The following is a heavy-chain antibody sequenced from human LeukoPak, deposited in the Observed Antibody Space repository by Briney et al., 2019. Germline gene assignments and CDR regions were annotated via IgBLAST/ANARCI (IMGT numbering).Heavy chain of an antibody. J-gene: IGHJ4*02. CDR1: GGSFSGYY. Sequence: SETLSPTCAVYGGSFSGYYWNWIRQSPGKGLEWIGEIDHSGSTNYNPSLKSRVTLSVDTFKSQLSLKLSSVTAADTAVYYCARRYSSGWYYFDYWGQGTLVTVSS. V-gene: IGHV4-34*01. CDR2: IDHSGST. D-gene: IGHD6-19*01. CDR3: ARRYSSGWYYFDY.